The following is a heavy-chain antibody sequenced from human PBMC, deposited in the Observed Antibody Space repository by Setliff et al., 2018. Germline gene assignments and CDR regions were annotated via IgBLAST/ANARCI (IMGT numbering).Heavy chain of an antibody. V-gene: IGHV4-39*02. D-gene: IGHD2-2*01. J-gene: IGHJ2*01. CDR1: GASVSGNSYY. CDR2: VYYSGTT. CDR3: ARTSTGRYFDL. Sequence: PSETLSLTCTVSGASVSGNSYYWGWIRQPPGKGLEWIASVYYSGTTYYNPSLESRVTMSVDTSKSHFSLNLYSVTAADTAVYFCARTSTGRYFDLWGRGTLVTVSS.